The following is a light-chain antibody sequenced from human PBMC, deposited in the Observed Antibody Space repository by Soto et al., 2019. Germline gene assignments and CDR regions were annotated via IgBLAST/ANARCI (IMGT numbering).Light chain of an antibody. J-gene: IGLJ3*02. CDR3: QSYDSSLRGV. Sequence: QPVLTQPPSVSGAPGQRVTISCTGSSSNIGAGYGVHWYQQLPGTAPKLLIYGNNNRPSGVPDRFSGSKSGTSASLAITGLQAEDEADYYCQSYDSSLRGVFGGGTKLTVL. CDR1: SSNIGAGYG. CDR2: GNN. V-gene: IGLV1-40*01.